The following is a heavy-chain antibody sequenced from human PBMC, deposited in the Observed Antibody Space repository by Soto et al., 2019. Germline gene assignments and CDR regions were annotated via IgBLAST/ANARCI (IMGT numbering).Heavy chain of an antibody. D-gene: IGHD6-13*01. CDR1: GYTFTSYY. CDR3: AYSSSWYPTDY. J-gene: IGHJ4*02. CDR2: INPSGGST. Sequence: ASVKVSCKASGYTFTSYYMHWVRQAPGQGLEWMGIINPSGGSTSYAQKFQGRVTMTRDTSTSTVYMELSSLRSEDTAVYYCAYSSSWYPTDYWGQGTLVTVSS. V-gene: IGHV1-46*01.